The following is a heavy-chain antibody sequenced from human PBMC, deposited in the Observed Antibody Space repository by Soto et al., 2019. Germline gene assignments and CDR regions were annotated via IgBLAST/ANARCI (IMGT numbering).Heavy chain of an antibody. CDR1: GFTFSSYG. J-gene: IGHJ4*02. Sequence: QVQLVESGGGVVQPGRSLRLSCAASGFTFSSYGMHWVRQAPGKGLEWVAVIWYDGSNKYYADSVKGRFTISRDNSKNTLYLQMNSLRGEDTAVYYCARDGYDFWSGYSQLGFFDYWGQGTLVTVSS. V-gene: IGHV3-33*01. D-gene: IGHD3-3*01. CDR2: IWYDGSNK. CDR3: ARDGYDFWSGYSQLGFFDY.